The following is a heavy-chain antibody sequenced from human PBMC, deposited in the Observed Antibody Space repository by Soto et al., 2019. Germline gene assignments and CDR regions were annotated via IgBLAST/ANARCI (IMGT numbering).Heavy chain of an antibody. V-gene: IGHV1-18*04. CDR1: GYTLTNYG. J-gene: IGHJ5*02. D-gene: IGHD1-26*01. Sequence: QVQLLQSGAEVKKPGASVRVSCKASGYTLTNYGISWVRQAPGQGLEWMGWISSYYGSTDYAQIFEGRVTMTTDTSTSTAYLELRSLRSDDTAIYYCARDQGGDWFDPWGQGTLVTVSS. CDR3: ARDQGGDWFDP. CDR2: ISSYYGST.